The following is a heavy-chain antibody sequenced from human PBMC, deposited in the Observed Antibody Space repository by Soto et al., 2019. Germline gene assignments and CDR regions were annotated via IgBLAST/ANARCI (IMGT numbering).Heavy chain of an antibody. V-gene: IGHV3-74*01. CDR2: INSDGSIT. J-gene: IGHJ4*02. Sequence: HPGGSLRLSCAASGFTFSGYWMHWVRQAPGKGLVWVSRINSDGSITTYADSVKGRFTMSRDNAKNTLYLQMSSLRAEDTAVYYCARDFGYGGASSLPHYFDYWGQGTLVTVSS. D-gene: IGHD6-13*01. CDR3: ARDFGYGGASSLPHYFDY. CDR1: GFTFSGYW.